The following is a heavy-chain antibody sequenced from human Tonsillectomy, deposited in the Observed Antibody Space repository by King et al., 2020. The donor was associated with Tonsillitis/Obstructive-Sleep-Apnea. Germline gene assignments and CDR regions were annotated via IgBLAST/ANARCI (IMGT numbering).Heavy chain of an antibody. J-gene: IGHJ4*02. V-gene: IGHV3-74*01. CDR1: GFTFSSYW. D-gene: IGHD4-17*01. Sequence: DVQLVESGGGLVQPGGSLRLSCAASGFTFSSYWMHWVRQAPGKGLVWVSRINSDGSGTSYADSVKGRFTISRDNAKNTLYLQMNSLRAEDTAVYYCARDWDDYGDFNFDYWGQGTLVTVSS. CDR2: INSDGSGT. CDR3: ARDWDDYGDFNFDY.